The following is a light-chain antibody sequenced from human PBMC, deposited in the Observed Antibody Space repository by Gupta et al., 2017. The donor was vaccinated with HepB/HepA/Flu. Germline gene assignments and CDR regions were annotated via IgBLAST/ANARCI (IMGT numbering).Light chain of an antibody. Sequence: EIVMTQSPATLSVSPGERATLSCRASQSVTSNLAWYQQRPGQAPRLLFYGASTRATGIPARFRGSGSGTEFILTISSLQSEDFAVYYCQQYNTYPYTFGRGTKLEIK. CDR1: QSVTSN. J-gene: IGKJ2*01. CDR3: QQYNTYPYT. CDR2: GAS. V-gene: IGKV3-15*01.